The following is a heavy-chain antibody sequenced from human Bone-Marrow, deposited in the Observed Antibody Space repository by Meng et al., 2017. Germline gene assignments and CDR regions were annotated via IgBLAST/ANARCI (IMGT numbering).Heavy chain of an antibody. CDR2: IYHSGST. CDR3: ARDTDSYGSRRPSYGMDV. V-gene: IGHV4-38-2*01. D-gene: IGHD5-18*01. CDR1: GYSISSGYY. Sequence: SETLSLTCAVSGYSISSGYYWGWIRQPPGEGLEWIGSIYHSGSTYYNPSLKSRVTISVDTSKNQFSLKLSSVTAADTAVYYCARDTDSYGSRRPSYGMDVWGQGTTVTVSS. J-gene: IGHJ6*02.